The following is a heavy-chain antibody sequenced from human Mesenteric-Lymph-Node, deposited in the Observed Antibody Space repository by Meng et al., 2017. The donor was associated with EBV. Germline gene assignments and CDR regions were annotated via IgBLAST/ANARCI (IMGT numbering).Heavy chain of an antibody. V-gene: IGHV1-24*01. CDR3: ATFRGAVSANGWFDP. D-gene: IGHD6-19*01. CDR1: GHTLIELS. Sequence: QVQFVRVGAEVKKPGASVKVSCKVSGHTLIELSMHWVRQAPGKGLEWMGGFDPEDDEMVFAQEFQGRVTMTEDTSTNTAYMELSRLSSEDTAVYYCATFRGAVSANGWFDPWGQGTLVTVSS. J-gene: IGHJ5*02. CDR2: FDPEDDEM.